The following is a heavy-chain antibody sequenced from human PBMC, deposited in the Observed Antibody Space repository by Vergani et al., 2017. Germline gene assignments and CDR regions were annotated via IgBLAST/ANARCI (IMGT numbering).Heavy chain of an antibody. J-gene: IGHJ6*02. CDR3: ASHDSGRYDSSYCGLDV. D-gene: IGHD3-10*01. V-gene: IGHV4-39*01. CDR1: GGSISSSSHF. CDR2: IYYSGST. Sequence: QLQLHKSGPGLVKPSETLSLTCTLSGGSISSSSHFWGWLRQTPGKGLEWIGSIYYSGSTYYNPSLKSRVSISVDTSKNQFSLKLSSVTAADSAVYYCASHDSGRYDSSYCGLDVWGQGTTVTVSS.